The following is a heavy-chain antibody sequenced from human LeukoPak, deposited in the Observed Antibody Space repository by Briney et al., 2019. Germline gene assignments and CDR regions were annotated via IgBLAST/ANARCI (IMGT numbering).Heavy chain of an antibody. J-gene: IGHJ1*01. V-gene: IGHV1-18*01. Sequence: ASVKVSCKASGYTFTSYGISWVRQAPGQGLEWMGWISAYNGNTNYAQKLQGRVTMTTDTSTSTAYMELRSLRSDDTAVYYCARGNDSSGYFNPYAEYFQHWGQAPWSPSPQ. CDR3: ARGNDSSGYFNPYAEYFQH. CDR1: GYTFTSYG. CDR2: ISAYNGNT. D-gene: IGHD3-22*01.